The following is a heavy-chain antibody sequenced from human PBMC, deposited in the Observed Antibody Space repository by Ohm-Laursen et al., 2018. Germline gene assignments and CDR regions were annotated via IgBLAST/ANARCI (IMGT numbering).Heavy chain of an antibody. Sequence: SLRLSCAAPGFTFSDYYMSWIRQAPGKGLEWVSYISSSGSTIYYADSVKGRFTISRDNAKNSLYLKMNSLRAEDTAVYYCASSFGGLDAFDIWGQGTMVTVSS. J-gene: IGHJ3*02. V-gene: IGHV3-11*01. D-gene: IGHD3-3*01. CDR3: ASSFGGLDAFDI. CDR1: GFTFSDYY. CDR2: ISSSGSTI.